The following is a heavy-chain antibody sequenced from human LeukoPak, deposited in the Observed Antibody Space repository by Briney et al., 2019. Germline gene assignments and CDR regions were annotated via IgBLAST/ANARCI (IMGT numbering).Heavy chain of an antibody. CDR2: ISSSGSTI. CDR3: AGGHSSGYYPIDY. V-gene: IGHV3-48*03. J-gene: IGHJ4*02. Sequence: GSLRLSCAASGFTFSTYEMNWVRQAPGKGLEWVSYISSSGSTIYYAESVKGRFTISRDNAKNSLYLQMNSLRAEDTAVYYCAGGHSSGYYPIDYWGQGTLVTVSS. CDR1: GFTFSTYE. D-gene: IGHD3-22*01.